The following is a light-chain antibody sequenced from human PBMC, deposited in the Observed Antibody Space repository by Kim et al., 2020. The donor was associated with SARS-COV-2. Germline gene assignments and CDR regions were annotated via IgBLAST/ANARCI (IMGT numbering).Light chain of an antibody. Sequence: SRGERATLYCRASQSGSSSYLAWYQQKPGQAPRLLIYGASSRATGIPDRFSGSGSGTDFTLTISRLEPEDFAVYFCQQYGSSPRTFGQGTKVDIK. J-gene: IGKJ1*01. V-gene: IGKV3-20*01. CDR3: QQYGSSPRT. CDR1: QSGSSSY. CDR2: GAS.